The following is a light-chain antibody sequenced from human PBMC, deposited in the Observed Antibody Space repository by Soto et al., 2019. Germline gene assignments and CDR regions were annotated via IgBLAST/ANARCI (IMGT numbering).Light chain of an antibody. CDR2: ATS. J-gene: IGKJ4*01. V-gene: IGKV1-27*01. CDR1: QGIAPY. CDR3: QKYNSSPLT. Sequence: DVQMTQSPSSLSAFVGDRVTITCRASQGIAPYLAWFQQKPGKVPKLLIYATSTLQSGVPSRFSGSGSGTEFTLTINSLQPEDVGTYYCQKYNSSPLTFGRGTKVEIK.